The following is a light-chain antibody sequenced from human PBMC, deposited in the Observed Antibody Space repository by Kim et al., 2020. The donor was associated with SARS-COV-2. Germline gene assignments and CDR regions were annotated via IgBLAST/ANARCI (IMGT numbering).Light chain of an antibody. V-gene: IGKV1-5*03. CDR1: QSISTW. J-gene: IGKJ1*01. CDR3: KQYNSYSPWT. Sequence: DIQMTQSPSTLSASVGDRVTITCRASQSISTWLAWYQQKPGRAPKLLIYKASSLESGVPSRFSGSGSGTEFTLTISSLQPDDFATYYCKQYNSYSPWTFGQGTNVDIK. CDR2: KAS.